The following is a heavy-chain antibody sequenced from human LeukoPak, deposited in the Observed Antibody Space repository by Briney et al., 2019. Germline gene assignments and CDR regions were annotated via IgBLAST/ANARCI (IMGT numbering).Heavy chain of an antibody. CDR1: GFTFSSYA. CDR3: ARGGSGPKYYYYGMDV. Sequence: GGPLRLSCAASGFTFSSYAMHWVRQAPGKGLEWVAVISYDGSNKYYADSVKGRFTISRDNSKNTLYLQMNSLRAEDTAVYYCARGGSGPKYYYYGMDVWGQGTTVTVSS. CDR2: ISYDGSNK. D-gene: IGHD3-3*01. V-gene: IGHV3-30-3*01. J-gene: IGHJ6*02.